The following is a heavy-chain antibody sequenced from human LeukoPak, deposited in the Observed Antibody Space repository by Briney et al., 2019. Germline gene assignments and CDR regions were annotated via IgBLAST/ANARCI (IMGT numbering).Heavy chain of an antibody. D-gene: IGHD2-15*01. J-gene: IGHJ5*02. V-gene: IGHV3-11*05. CDR2: ISCSSSYT. CDR3: ARDRGYCSGGTCYSESLNWFDP. Sequence: GGSLRLSCAATGFTYSDYYRSGIRQAPGRELEGVSYISCSSSYTNYADSVKGRFTISTDNARNSLYLQMNSPRGEDTAVYYCARDRGYCSGGTCYSESLNWFDPWGQGTLVTVSS. CDR1: GFTYSDYY.